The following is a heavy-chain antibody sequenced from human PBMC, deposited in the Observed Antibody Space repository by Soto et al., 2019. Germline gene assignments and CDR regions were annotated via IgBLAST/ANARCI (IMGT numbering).Heavy chain of an antibody. CDR1: GYTFTGYY. D-gene: IGHD6-13*01. V-gene: IGHV1-2*04. CDR2: INPNSGGT. Sequence: ASVKVSCKASGYTFTGYYMHWVRQAPGQGLEWMGWINPNSGGTNYARKFQGWVTMTRDTSISTAYMELSRLRSDDTAVYYCARGLPIAAAAPYNWFDPWGPGTLVTVSS. J-gene: IGHJ5*02. CDR3: ARGLPIAAAAPYNWFDP.